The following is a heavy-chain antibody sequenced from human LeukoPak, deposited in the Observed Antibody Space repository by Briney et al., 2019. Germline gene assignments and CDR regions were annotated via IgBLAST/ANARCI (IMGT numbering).Heavy chain of an antibody. J-gene: IGHJ3*02. CDR1: GDSISSGDYY. CDR2: ISSSGST. Sequence: SQTLSLTCSVSGDSISSGDYYWGSIRQPAGKGLEWIGRISSSGSTCYNPSLKSRVTISVDTSKNQFSLKLSSVTAADTAVYFCARGPYSYDSSGAFDIWGQGTMVTVSS. CDR3: ARGPYSYDSSGAFDI. D-gene: IGHD3-22*01. V-gene: IGHV4-61*02.